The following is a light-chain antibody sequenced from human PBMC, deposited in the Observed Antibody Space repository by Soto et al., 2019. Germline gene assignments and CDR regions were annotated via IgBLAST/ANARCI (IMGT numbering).Light chain of an antibody. CDR3: QQYESYSPLT. CDR2: GAS. CDR1: QSVSSN. V-gene: IGKV3-15*01. Sequence: EIVMTQSPATLSVSPGERATLSCRASQSVSSNLAWYQQKPGQAPRLLIYGASTRATGIPARFSGSGSGTDFTLTISSLQSDDFATYYCQQYESYSPLTFGGGTKVDIK. J-gene: IGKJ4*01.